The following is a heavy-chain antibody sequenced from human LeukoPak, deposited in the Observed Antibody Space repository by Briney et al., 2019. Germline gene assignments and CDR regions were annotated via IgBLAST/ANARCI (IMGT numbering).Heavy chain of an antibody. D-gene: IGHD3-22*01. CDR3: ARDYYDNISWFDP. V-gene: IGHV4-59*12. CDR2: IYYSGST. Sequence: PSETLSLTCTVSGGSISSYYWSWIRQPPGKGLEWIGYIYYSGSTNYNPSLKSRVTISADTSKNQFSLNLSSVTAADTAVYYCARDYYDNISWFDPWGQGTLVTVSS. J-gene: IGHJ5*02. CDR1: GGSISSYY.